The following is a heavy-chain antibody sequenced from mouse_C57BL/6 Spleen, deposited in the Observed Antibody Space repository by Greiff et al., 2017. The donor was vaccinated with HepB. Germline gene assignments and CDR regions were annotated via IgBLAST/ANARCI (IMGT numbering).Heavy chain of an antibody. CDR2: IDPEDGDT. CDR1: GFNIKDYY. J-gene: IGHJ2*01. CDR3: TPAYYSNDY. V-gene: IGHV14-1*01. Sequence: EVQLQQSGAELVRPGASVKLSCTASGFNIKDYYMHWVKQRPEQGLEWIGRIDPEDGDTEYAPKFQGKATMTADTSSNPAYLQLSILTSEDTAVYYCTPAYYSNDYWGQGTTLTVSS. D-gene: IGHD2-5*01.